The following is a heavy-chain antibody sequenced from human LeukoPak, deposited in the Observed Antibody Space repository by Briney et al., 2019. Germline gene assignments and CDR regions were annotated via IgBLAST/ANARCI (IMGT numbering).Heavy chain of an antibody. J-gene: IGHJ4*02. CDR1: GFTFSSYA. D-gene: IGHD4-17*01. V-gene: IGHV3-23*01. Sequence: GSLRLSCAASGFTFSSYAMTWVRQAPGKGLEWVSAISGSGGNTYYADSVKGRFTISRDNSKNTLYLQMNSLRAEDTAVYYCAKGAGDYGDPRVAFDYWGQGTLVTVSS. CDR2: ISGSGGNT. CDR3: AKGAGDYGDPRVAFDY.